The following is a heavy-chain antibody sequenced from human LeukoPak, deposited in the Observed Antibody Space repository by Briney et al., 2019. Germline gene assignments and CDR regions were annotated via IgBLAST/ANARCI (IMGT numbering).Heavy chain of an antibody. CDR1: GFTFSSYS. Sequence: GGSLRLSCAASGFTFSSYSMNWVRQAPGKGLEWVSSISSSSSYIYYADPVKGRFTISRDNAKNSLYLQMNSLRAEDTAVYYCARDSGYEAIISEDAFDIWGQGTMVTVSS. CDR3: ARDSGYEAIISEDAFDI. D-gene: IGHD5-12*01. J-gene: IGHJ3*02. CDR2: ISSSSSYI. V-gene: IGHV3-21*01.